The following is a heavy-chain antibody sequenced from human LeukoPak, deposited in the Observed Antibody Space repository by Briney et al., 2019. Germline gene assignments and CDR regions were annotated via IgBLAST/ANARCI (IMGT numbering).Heavy chain of an antibody. Sequence: ASVKVSCKASGYTFTSYAMHWVRQAPGQRLEWMGWINAGNGNTKYSQKFQGRVTITRDTSASTAYMELSSLGSEDTAVYYCAREATYYYDSSGYLYLDYWGQGTLVTVSS. V-gene: IGHV1-3*01. J-gene: IGHJ4*02. CDR1: GYTFTSYA. CDR3: AREATYYYDSSGYLYLDY. CDR2: INAGNGNT. D-gene: IGHD3-22*01.